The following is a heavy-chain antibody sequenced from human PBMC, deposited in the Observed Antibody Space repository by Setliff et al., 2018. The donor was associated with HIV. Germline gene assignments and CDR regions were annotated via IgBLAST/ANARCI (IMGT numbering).Heavy chain of an antibody. CDR3: AKDVPMIRDRHPFDI. D-gene: IGHD3-10*01. CDR2: ISGSGGDT. CDR1: GFTFSSYA. V-gene: IGHV3-23*01. Sequence: AGSLRLSCASSGFTFSSYAMTWVRQAPGKGLECVAVISGSGGDTYYADSVKGRFVISREKSKSTLYLQMNSLRAEDTAIYYCAKDVPMIRDRHPFDIWGQGTMVTVSS. J-gene: IGHJ3*02.